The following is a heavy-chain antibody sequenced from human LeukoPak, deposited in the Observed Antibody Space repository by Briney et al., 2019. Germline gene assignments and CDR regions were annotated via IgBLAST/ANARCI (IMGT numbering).Heavy chain of an antibody. D-gene: IGHD2-21*02. J-gene: IGHJ6*02. CDR3: ARTYCGGDCYSEPINHYYYYGMDV. Sequence: SSETLSLTCAVYGVSFSGYYWSWIRQPPGKGLEWIGEINHSGSTNYNPSLKSRVTISVDTSKNQFSLKLSSVTAADTAVYYCARTYCGGDCYSEPINHYYYYGMDVWGQGTTVTVSS. V-gene: IGHV4-34*01. CDR2: INHSGST. CDR1: GVSFSGYY.